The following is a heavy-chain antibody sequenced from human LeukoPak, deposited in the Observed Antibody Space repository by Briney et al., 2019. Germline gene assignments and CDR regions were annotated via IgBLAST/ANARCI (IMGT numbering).Heavy chain of an antibody. CDR3: TFSSYGDHVGVDAFDI. Sequence: GGSLRLSCAASGFTFSGYEMNWVRQAPGKGLVWVSRINSDGSSTNYADSLKGRFTISRDNAKNTLYLQMNSLRAEDTAVYYCTFSSYGDHVGVDAFDIWGQGTMVTVSS. CDR2: INSDGSST. V-gene: IGHV3-74*01. D-gene: IGHD4-17*01. CDR1: GFTFSGYE. J-gene: IGHJ3*02.